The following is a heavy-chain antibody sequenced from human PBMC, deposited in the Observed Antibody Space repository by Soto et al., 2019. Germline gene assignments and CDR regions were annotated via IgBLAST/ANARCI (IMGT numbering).Heavy chain of an antibody. Sequence: GASVKVSCKASGYTFTSYAMHWVRQAPGQRLEWMGWINAGNGNTKYSQKFQGRVTITRDTSASTAYMELSSLRSEDTAVYYCASVAAVAGTYYYYGMDVWGQGTTVTVSS. V-gene: IGHV1-3*01. CDR1: GYTFTSYA. D-gene: IGHD6-19*01. CDR2: INAGNGNT. CDR3: ASVAAVAGTYYYYGMDV. J-gene: IGHJ6*02.